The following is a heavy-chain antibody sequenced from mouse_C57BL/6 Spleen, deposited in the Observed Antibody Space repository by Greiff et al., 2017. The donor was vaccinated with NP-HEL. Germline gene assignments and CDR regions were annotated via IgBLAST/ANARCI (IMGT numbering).Heavy chain of an antibody. J-gene: IGHJ4*01. D-gene: IGHD1-1*01. CDR2: IDPSDSYT. V-gene: IGHV1-50*01. Sequence: QVQLQQPGAELVKPGASVKLSCKASGYTFTSYWMQWVKQRPRQGLEWIGEIDPSDSYTNYNQKFKGKATLTVDTSSSTAYMQLSSLTSEDSAVYYCAGVVARDAMDYWGQGTSVTVSS. CDR1: GYTFTSYW. CDR3: AGVVARDAMDY.